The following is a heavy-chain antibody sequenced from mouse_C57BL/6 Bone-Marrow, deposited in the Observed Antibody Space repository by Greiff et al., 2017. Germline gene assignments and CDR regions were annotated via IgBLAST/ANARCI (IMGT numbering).Heavy chain of an antibody. Sequence: QVQLQQSGPELVKPGASVKISCKASGYAFSSSWMNWVKQRPGKGLEWIGRIYPGDGDTNYNGKFKGKATLTADKSSSTAYMQLSSLTSEDSAVYFCARGYYGAWFAYWGQGTLVTVSA. V-gene: IGHV1-82*01. CDR3: ARGYYGAWFAY. J-gene: IGHJ3*01. D-gene: IGHD1-1*01. CDR1: GYAFSSSW. CDR2: IYPGDGDT.